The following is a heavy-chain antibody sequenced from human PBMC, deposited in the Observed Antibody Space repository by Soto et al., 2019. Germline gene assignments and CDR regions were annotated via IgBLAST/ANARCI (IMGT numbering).Heavy chain of an antibody. J-gene: IGHJ4*02. D-gene: IGHD3-16*02. V-gene: IGHV4-39*01. Sequence: SETLSLTRTVSGGFISSGGDYWSWIRQHPGKGLEWIGHIYYSGTTFYNPSLRTRLTMSVDRSKNDFSLTLRSVTAADTAIYYCARQFLRRPFGRLFVTAFDSWGQGSQVTVSS. CDR1: GGFISSGGDY. CDR2: IYYSGTT. CDR3: ARQFLRRPFGRLFVTAFDS.